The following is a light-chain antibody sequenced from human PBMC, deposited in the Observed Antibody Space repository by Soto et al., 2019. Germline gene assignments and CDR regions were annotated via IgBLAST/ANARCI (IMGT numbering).Light chain of an antibody. CDR3: QQDNNWPPYT. V-gene: IGKV3-15*01. CDR2: GAS. Sequence: EIVMTQSPATLSVSPGEGATLGCRASQSISSNLAWYQQKPGQAPRLLIYGASTRATGISARFSGRGSGTEFTLTITNLQSEDFAVYYCQQDNNWPPYTFGQGTK. J-gene: IGKJ2*01. CDR1: QSISSN.